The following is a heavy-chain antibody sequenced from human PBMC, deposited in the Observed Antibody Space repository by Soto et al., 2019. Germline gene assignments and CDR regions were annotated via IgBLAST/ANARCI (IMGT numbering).Heavy chain of an antibody. V-gene: IGHV4-59*08. CDR3: ARPRGTTPAVWYFDL. D-gene: IGHD1-26*01. J-gene: IGHJ2*01. CDR1: GGSISSHY. Sequence: QVQLQESGPGLVKPSETLSLTCTVSGGSISSHYWSWIRQPPGKGLEWIGYIYYSGSTDYSPSLKSRVTISVDTSKNQLSLRLTSVTAADTAVYYCARPRGTTPAVWYFDLWGRGTLVTVSS. CDR2: IYYSGST.